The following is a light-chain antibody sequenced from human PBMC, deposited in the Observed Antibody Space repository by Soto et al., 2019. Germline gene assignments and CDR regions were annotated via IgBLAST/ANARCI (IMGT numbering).Light chain of an antibody. CDR1: SSDVGYDNY. J-gene: IGLJ3*02. V-gene: IGLV2-14*01. Sequence: QSVLTQPASVPGSPGQSITISCTGTSSDVGYDNYVSWFQQHPGKAPKLMIYEVSRRPSGVSNRSSGSKSANTASLTISGLQAEDEADYYCTSHTASSTWVFGGGTKLTVL. CDR3: TSHTASSTWV. CDR2: EVS.